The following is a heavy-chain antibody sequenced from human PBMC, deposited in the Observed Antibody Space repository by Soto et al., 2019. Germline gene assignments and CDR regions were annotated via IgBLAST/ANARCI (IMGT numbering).Heavy chain of an antibody. J-gene: IGHJ6*02. CDR2: IYHSGST. D-gene: IGHD6-13*01. CDR1: GDSISSGGYS. CDR3: ARGGSSWYYLDV. V-gene: IGHV4-30-2*01. Sequence: SETLSLTCAVSGDSISSGGYSVTWMRQPPGKGLEWIGYIYHSGSTYYNPSLKSRVTISVDRSKNQFSLKLSSVTAADTAVYYCARGGSSWYYLDVWGQGTTVTVSS.